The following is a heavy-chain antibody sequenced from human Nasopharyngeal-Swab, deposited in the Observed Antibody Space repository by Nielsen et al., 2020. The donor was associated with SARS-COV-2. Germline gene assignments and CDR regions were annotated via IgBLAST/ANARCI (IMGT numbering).Heavy chain of an antibody. J-gene: IGHJ4*02. V-gene: IGHV3-30*18. CDR3: AKDRIVVVTVWYYFDY. CDR1: GFTFSSYG. CDR2: ISYDGSNK. D-gene: IGHD2-21*02. Sequence: GGSLRLSCAASGFTFSSYGMHWVRRAPGKGLEWVAVISYDGSNKYYADSVKGRFTISRDNSKNTLYLQMNSLRAEDTAVYYCAKDRIVVVTVWYYFDYWGQGTLVTVSS.